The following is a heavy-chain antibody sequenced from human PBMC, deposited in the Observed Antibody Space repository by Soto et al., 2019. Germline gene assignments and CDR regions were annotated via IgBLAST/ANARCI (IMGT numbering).Heavy chain of an antibody. Sequence: PGGSLRLSCAASGFTFSSYAMSWVRQAPGKGLEWVSAISGSGGSTYYADSVKGRFTISRDNSKNTLYLQMSSLRAEDTAVYYCARRSGDSSGWYYPAFDIWGQGTMVTVSS. V-gene: IGHV3-23*01. CDR3: ARRSGDSSGWYYPAFDI. D-gene: IGHD6-19*01. J-gene: IGHJ3*02. CDR2: ISGSGGST. CDR1: GFTFSSYA.